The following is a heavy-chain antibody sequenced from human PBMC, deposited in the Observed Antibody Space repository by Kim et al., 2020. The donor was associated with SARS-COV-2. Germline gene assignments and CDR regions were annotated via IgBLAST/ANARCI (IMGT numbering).Heavy chain of an antibody. V-gene: IGHV3-30*18. CDR3: AKDYGDDFWSGSIDY. CDR2: ISYDVSNK. CDR1: GFTFSSYG. J-gene: IGHJ4*02. D-gene: IGHD3-3*01. Sequence: GGSLRLSCAASGFTFSSYGMHWVRQAPGKGLEWVAVISYDVSNKYYADSVKGRFTISRDNSKNTLYLQMNSLRAEDTAVYYCAKDYGDDFWSGSIDYWGQGTLVTVSS.